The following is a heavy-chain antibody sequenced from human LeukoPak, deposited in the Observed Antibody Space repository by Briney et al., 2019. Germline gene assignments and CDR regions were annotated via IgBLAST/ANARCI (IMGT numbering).Heavy chain of an antibody. Sequence: PSETLSLTCTVSGGSISSYYWSWIRQPPGKGLEWIGYIYYSGSTNYNPSLKSRVTISVDTSKNQFSLKLSSVTAADTAMYYCARRAYNSYGMDVWGQGTTVTVSS. CDR1: GGSISSYY. CDR3: ARRAYNSYGMDV. CDR2: IYYSGST. V-gene: IGHV4-59*08. J-gene: IGHJ6*02.